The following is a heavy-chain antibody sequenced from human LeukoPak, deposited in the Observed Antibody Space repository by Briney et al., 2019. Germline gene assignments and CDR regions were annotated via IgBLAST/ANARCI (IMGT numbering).Heavy chain of an antibody. CDR1: GFTFSSYA. D-gene: IGHD3-22*01. CDR3: AKNPKETSGYYSYFDY. CDR2: ISGSGGST. Sequence: GGSLRLSCAASGFTFSSYAMSWVRQAPGKGLEWVSAISGSGGSTYYADSVKGRFTISRDNSKNTLYLQMNSLRAEDTAVYYCAKNPKETSGYYSYFDYWSQGTLVTVSS. V-gene: IGHV3-23*01. J-gene: IGHJ4*02.